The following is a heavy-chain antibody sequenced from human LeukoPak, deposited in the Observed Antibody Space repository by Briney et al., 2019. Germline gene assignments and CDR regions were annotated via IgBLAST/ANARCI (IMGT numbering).Heavy chain of an antibody. CDR2: ISYDESNK. CDR1: GFTFSDYA. J-gene: IGHJ1*01. Sequence: PGGSLRLSCAASGFTFSDYAMHWVRQAPGKGLERVAIISYDESNKYYADSVKDRFTISRDNSKNTLYLQMNSLRAEDTAVYYCASIGERYLQTEHYFHHWGQGTLVTVSS. D-gene: IGHD3-3*01. CDR3: ASIGERYLQTEHYFHH. V-gene: IGHV3-30*04.